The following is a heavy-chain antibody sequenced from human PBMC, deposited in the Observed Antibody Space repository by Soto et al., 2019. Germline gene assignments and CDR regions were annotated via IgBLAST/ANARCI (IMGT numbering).Heavy chain of an antibody. Sequence: QVQLQESGPGLVKPSDTLSLTCAVSGYSISSSNWWGWIRQPPGKGLVWIGYIYYSGSTYYNPSLKSRVTTSVDTSNNQSSLKLSSVTAVDTAVYYCAGSAVAITAVGYFDYWGQGTLVTVSS. D-gene: IGHD3-22*01. V-gene: IGHV4-28*01. J-gene: IGHJ4*02. CDR3: AGSAVAITAVGYFDY. CDR2: IYYSGST. CDR1: GYSISSSNW.